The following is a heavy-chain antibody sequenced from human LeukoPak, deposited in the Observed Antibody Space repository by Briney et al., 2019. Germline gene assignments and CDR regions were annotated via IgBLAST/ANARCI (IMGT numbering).Heavy chain of an antibody. CDR3: ARRVPPNYGDYVNWFDP. Sequence: SETLXLTCTVSGGSISSYYWSWIRQPPGKGLEWIGYIYYSGSTNYNPSLKSRVTISVDTSKNLFSLKLSSVTAADTAVYYCARRVPPNYGDYVNWFDPWGQGTLVTVSS. CDR1: GGSISSYY. V-gene: IGHV4-59*08. D-gene: IGHD4-17*01. CDR2: IYYSGST. J-gene: IGHJ5*02.